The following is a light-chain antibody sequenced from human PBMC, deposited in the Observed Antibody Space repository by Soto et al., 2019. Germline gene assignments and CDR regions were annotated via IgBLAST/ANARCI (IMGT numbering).Light chain of an antibody. V-gene: IGLV2-14*01. CDR3: SSHSRV. Sequence: QSALTQPASVSGSPGQSITISCTGTSSDVGGYNYVSWYQQHPGKAPKLMIYEVSNRPSGVSNRFSGSKSGNTASLTISGLQAEDEADYYCSSHSRVFGTGTKLTVL. CDR2: EVS. CDR1: SSDVGGYNY. J-gene: IGLJ1*01.